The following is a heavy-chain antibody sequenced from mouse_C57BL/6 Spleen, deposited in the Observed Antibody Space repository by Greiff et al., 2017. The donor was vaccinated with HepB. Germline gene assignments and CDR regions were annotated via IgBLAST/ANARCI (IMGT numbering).Heavy chain of an antibody. Sequence: QVQLQQPGAELVRPGSSVKLSCKASGYTFTSYWMHWVKQRPIQGLEWIGNIDPSDSETHYNQKFKDKATLTVDKSSSTAYMQLSSLTSEDSAVYYCAGDYYGSSYYAMDYWGQGTSVTVSS. CDR1: GYTFTSYW. D-gene: IGHD1-1*01. V-gene: IGHV1-52*01. CDR2: IDPSDSET. CDR3: AGDYYGSSYYAMDY. J-gene: IGHJ4*01.